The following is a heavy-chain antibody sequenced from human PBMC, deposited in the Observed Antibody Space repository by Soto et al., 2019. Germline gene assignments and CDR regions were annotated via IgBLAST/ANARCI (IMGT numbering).Heavy chain of an antibody. Sequence: GGSLRLSCAASGFTVSSKYMSWVRQAPGKGLEWVSLIQSGGPTYYADSVKGRFTISRDTSENTLHLQMDSLGAEDTAVYYCARDDVLCDGGRCYGVPLDVWGEGTTVTVSS. D-gene: IGHD2-15*01. CDR2: IQSGGPT. CDR3: ARDDVLCDGGRCYGVPLDV. CDR1: GFTVSSKY. J-gene: IGHJ6*04. V-gene: IGHV3-66*01.